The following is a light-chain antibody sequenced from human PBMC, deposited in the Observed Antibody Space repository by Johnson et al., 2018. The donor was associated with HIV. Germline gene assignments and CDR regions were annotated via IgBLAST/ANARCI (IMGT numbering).Light chain of an antibody. J-gene: IGLJ1*01. CDR3: ATWDSSLSGHYG. V-gene: IGLV1-51*02. CDR1: SSNIGNNY. Sequence: QAVLTQPPSVSAAPGQKVTISCSGSSSNIGNNYVSWYQQLPGTAPKLLIYENNKRPSRIPARFSGSKSGTSATLGITGLQTGDEADYYCATWDSSLSGHYGFGPGTEVTVL. CDR2: ENN.